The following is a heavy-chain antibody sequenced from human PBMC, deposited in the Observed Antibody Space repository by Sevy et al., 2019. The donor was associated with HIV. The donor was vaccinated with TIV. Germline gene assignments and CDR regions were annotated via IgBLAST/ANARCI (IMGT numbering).Heavy chain of an antibody. V-gene: IGHV3-7*01. Sequence: GGSLRLSCAASGFTFSSYWMSWVRQAPGKGLEWVANIKQDGSEKYYVDSVKGRFTISRDNAKNSLYLQMNSLRAEDTAVYYCARDVRQQLVDGGFDYWGQGTLVTVSS. D-gene: IGHD6-13*01. CDR1: GFTFSSYW. CDR3: ARDVRQQLVDGGFDY. CDR2: IKQDGSEK. J-gene: IGHJ4*02.